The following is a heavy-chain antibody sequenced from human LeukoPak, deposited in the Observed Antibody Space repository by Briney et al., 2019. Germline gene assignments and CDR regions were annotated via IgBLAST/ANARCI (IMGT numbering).Heavy chain of an antibody. CDR1: GFTFSSYW. CDR3: ARDDYSYYYYMDV. Sequence: GSLRLSCAASGFTFSSYWMSWVRQAPGKGLEWVANIKQDGSEKYYVDSVKGRFTISRDNAKNSLYLQMNSLRAEDTAVYYCARDDYSYYYYMDVWGKGTTVTVSS. CDR2: IKQDGSEK. D-gene: IGHD4-11*01. J-gene: IGHJ6*03. V-gene: IGHV3-7*01.